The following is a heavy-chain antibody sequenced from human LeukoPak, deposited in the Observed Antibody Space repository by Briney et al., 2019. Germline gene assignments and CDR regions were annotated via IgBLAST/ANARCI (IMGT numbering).Heavy chain of an antibody. CDR2: IYYSGST. V-gene: IGHV4-59*01. CDR1: GGSISSYY. CDR3: ARVQYGDYVNNWFDP. J-gene: IGHJ5*02. Sequence: SETLSLTCTVSGGSISSYYWSWIRQPPGKGLEWIGYIYYSGSTNYNPSLKSRVTISVDTSKNQFSLKLSSVTAADTAVYYCARVQYGDYVNNWFDPWGQGTLVTVSS. D-gene: IGHD4-17*01.